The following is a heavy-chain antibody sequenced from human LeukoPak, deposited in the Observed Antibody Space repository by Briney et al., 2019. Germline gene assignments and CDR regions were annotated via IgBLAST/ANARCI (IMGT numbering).Heavy chain of an antibody. D-gene: IGHD3-22*01. Sequence: QPGGSLRLSCAAPGFTFSSYAMSWVRQAPGKWLEWVSAISGCGGSTYYADSVKGRFTISRDNSKNTLYLQMNSLRAEDTAVYYCAKDFVGFDYYDSSGYLFLPDYWGQGTLVTVSS. CDR3: AKDFVGFDYYDSSGYLFLPDY. CDR1: GFTFSSYA. CDR2: ISGCGGST. V-gene: IGHV3-23*01. J-gene: IGHJ4*02.